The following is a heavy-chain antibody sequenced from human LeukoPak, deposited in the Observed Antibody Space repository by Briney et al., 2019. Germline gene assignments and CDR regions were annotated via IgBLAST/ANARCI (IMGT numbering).Heavy chain of an antibody. CDR3: AREGYYYDSSGYPSG. V-gene: IGHV4-4*02. CDR1: GGSISSSNW. Sequence: SETLSLTCAVSGGSISSSNWWSWVRQPPGKGLEWIGEIYHSGSTNYNPSLKSRVTISVDKSKNQFSLKLSSVTAADTAVYYCAREGYYYDSSGYPSGWGQGTLVTVSS. CDR2: IYHSGST. D-gene: IGHD3-22*01. J-gene: IGHJ4*02.